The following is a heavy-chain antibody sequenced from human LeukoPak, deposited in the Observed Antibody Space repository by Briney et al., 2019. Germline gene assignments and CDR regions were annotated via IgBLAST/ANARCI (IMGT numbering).Heavy chain of an antibody. CDR3: ARAPLGTTLYYFDY. J-gene: IGHJ4*02. V-gene: IGHV4-39*07. D-gene: IGHD1-1*01. Sequence: PSETLSLTCTVSGGSISSSSYYWGWIRQPPGKGLEWIGSIYYSGSTYYNPSLKSRVTISVDTSKNQFSLKLSSVTAADTAVYYCARAPLGTTLYYFDYWGQGTLVTVSS. CDR2: IYYSGST. CDR1: GGSISSSSYY.